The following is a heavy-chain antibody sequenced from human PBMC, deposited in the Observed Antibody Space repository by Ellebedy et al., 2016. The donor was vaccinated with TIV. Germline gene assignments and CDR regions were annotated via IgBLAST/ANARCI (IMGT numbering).Heavy chain of an antibody. D-gene: IGHD4-17*01. V-gene: IGHV3-30*04. CDR2: ISYDGSRK. J-gene: IGHJ3*02. CDR3: ARVQFHDYSDNGAFDI. Sequence: PGGSLRLSCAASGFTFSSYAMHWVRQAPGKGLGWVAFISYDGSRKYYADSVKGRFTISRDNSKNTLYLQMNSLRAEDTAVYYCARVQFHDYSDNGAFDIWGQGTMVTVSS. CDR1: GFTFSSYA.